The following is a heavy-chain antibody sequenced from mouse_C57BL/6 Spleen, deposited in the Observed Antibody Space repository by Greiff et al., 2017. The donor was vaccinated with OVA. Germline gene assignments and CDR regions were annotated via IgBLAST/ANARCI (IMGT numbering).Heavy chain of an antibody. D-gene: IGHD3-1*01. CDR2: IYPGSGST. V-gene: IGHV1-55*01. CDR3: ARGEPGLPFDY. J-gene: IGHJ2*01. Sequence: QVQLQQPGAELVKPGASVKMSCKASGYTFTSYWITWVTQRPGQGLEWIGDIYPGSGSTNYNEKFKSKATLTVDTASRTAYMQLSSLTSEDSAVYYCARGEPGLPFDYWGQGTTLTVSS. CDR1: GYTFTSYW.